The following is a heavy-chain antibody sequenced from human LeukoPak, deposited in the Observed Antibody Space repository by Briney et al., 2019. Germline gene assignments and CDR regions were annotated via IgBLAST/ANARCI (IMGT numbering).Heavy chain of an antibody. CDR2: IYYSGST. J-gene: IGHJ4*02. V-gene: IGHV4-59*08. D-gene: IGHD5-12*01. CDR1: GGSISSYY. CDR3: ARHDSGYDSFDY. Sequence: SETLSLTCTVSGGSISSYYWSWIRQPPGKGLEWIGYIYYSGSTNYNPSFKSRVTISVDTSKNQFSLKLSSVTAADTAVYYCARHDSGYDSFDYWGQGTLVTVSS.